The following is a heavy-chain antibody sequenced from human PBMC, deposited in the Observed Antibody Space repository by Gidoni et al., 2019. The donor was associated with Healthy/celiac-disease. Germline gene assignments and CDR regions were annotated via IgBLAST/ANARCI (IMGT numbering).Heavy chain of an antibody. J-gene: IGHJ6*02. CDR1: GGSISSSSYY. CDR3: ARHQSIAARPAYYYGMDV. CDR2: IYYSGST. Sequence: QLQLQESGPGLVKPSETLSLTCTVSGGSISSSSYYWGWIRQPPGKGLEWIGSIYYSGSTYYNPSLKSRVTISVDTSKNQFSLKLSSVTAADTAVYYCARHQSIAARPAYYYGMDVWGQGTTVTVSS. D-gene: IGHD6-6*01. V-gene: IGHV4-39*01.